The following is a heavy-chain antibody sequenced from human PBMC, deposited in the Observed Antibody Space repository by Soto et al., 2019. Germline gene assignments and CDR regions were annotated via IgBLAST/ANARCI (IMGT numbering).Heavy chain of an antibody. CDR2: ISSSSSTI. D-gene: IGHD1-26*01. V-gene: IGHV3-48*02. Sequence: PGGSLRLSCAASGFTFSSYSMIWVRQAPGKGLEWVSYISSSSSTIHYADSVKGRFTISRDNAKNSLYLQMNSLRDEDTAVYYCASATGGSGSYSGYWGQGTTVTVSS. CDR3: ASATGGSGSYSGY. J-gene: IGHJ4*03. CDR1: GFTFSSYS.